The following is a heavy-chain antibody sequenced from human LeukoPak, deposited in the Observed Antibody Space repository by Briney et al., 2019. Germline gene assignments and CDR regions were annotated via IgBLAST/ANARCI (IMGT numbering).Heavy chain of an antibody. CDR1: GFTFSSHA. D-gene: IGHD6-19*01. CDR3: AKEAVAGNGPGVYYFVY. CDR2: TSGMGGRT. V-gene: IGHV3-23*01. J-gene: IGHJ4*02. Sequence: GGSLRLSCAASGFTFSSHAMSWGRQTPGKGLGWDSATSGMGGRTYYADSVQGRFTISRDNSKNTLYLQMNSLRAEDTAVYYCAKEAVAGNGPGVYYFVYWGQGTLVTVSS.